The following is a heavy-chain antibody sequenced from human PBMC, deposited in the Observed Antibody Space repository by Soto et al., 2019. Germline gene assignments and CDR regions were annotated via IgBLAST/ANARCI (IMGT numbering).Heavy chain of an antibody. J-gene: IGHJ5*02. Sequence: SETLSLTCAVYGGSFSGYYWSWIRQPPGKGLEWIGEINHSGSTNYNPSLKSRVTISVDTSKNQFSLKLSSVTAADTAVYYCARGAKRNCSSTSCYVANWFDPWGQGTLVTVSS. CDR3: ARGAKRNCSSTSCYVANWFDP. CDR2: INHSGST. V-gene: IGHV4-34*01. D-gene: IGHD2-2*01. CDR1: GGSFSGYY.